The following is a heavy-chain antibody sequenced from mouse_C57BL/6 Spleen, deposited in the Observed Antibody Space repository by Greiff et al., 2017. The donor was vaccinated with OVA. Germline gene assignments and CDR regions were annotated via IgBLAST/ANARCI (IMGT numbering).Heavy chain of an antibody. J-gene: IGHJ1*03. Sequence: EVKLQESGEGLVKPGGSLKLSCAASGFTFSSYAMSWVRQTPEKRLEWVAYISSGGDYIYYADTVKGRFTISRDNARNTLYLQMSSLKSEDTAMYYCTRDYSNWYFDVWGTGTTVTVSS. D-gene: IGHD2-5*01. V-gene: IGHV5-9-1*02. CDR1: GFTFSSYA. CDR3: TRDYSNWYFDV. CDR2: ISSGGDYI.